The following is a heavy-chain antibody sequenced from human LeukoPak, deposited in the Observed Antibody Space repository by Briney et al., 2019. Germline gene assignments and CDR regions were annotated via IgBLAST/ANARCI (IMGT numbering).Heavy chain of an antibody. J-gene: IGHJ4*02. CDR2: INHSGST. D-gene: IGHD6-19*01. Sequence: SETLSLTCAVYGGSFSGYYWSWIRQPPGKGLEWIGEINHSGSTNYNPSLKSRVTISVDTSKNQFSLKLSSVTAADTAVYYCARRGSSGWGVWGQGTLVTVSS. CDR3: ARRGSSGWGV. CDR1: GGSFSGYY. V-gene: IGHV4-34*01.